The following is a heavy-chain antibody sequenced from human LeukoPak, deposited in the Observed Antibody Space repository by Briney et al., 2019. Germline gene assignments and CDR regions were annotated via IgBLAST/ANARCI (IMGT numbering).Heavy chain of an antibody. CDR1: GGSFSGYY. Sequence: SETLSLTCAVYGGSFSGYYWSWIRQPPGKGLEWIGEINHSGSTNYNPSLKSRVTISVDTSKNQFSLKLSSVTAADTAVYYCARRRGSYFPSDYWGQGTLVTVSS. CDR3: ARRRGSYFPSDY. V-gene: IGHV4-34*01. J-gene: IGHJ4*02. D-gene: IGHD1-26*01. CDR2: INHSGST.